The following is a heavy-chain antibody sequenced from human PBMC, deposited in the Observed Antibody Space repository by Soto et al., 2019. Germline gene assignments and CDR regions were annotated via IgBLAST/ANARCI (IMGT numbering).Heavy chain of an antibody. J-gene: IGHJ4*02. CDR2: IWYDGSNK. Sequence: GGSLRLSCAASGFTFSSYGMHWVRQAPGKGLEWVAVIWYDGSNKYYADSVKGRFTISRDNSKNTLYLQMNSLRAEDTAVYYCARMPPPPEAYYYDSSALDYWGQGTLVTVSS. CDR3: ARMPPPPEAYYYDSSALDY. V-gene: IGHV3-33*01. D-gene: IGHD3-22*01. CDR1: GFTFSSYG.